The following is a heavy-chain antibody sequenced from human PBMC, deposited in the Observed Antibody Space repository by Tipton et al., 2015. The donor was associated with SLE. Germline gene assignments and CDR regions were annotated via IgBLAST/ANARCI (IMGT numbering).Heavy chain of an antibody. D-gene: IGHD3-10*01. CDR2: ISGRGEST. CDR1: GFTFSDYA. J-gene: IGHJ4*02. Sequence: GSLRLSCAVSGFTFSDYAVSWVRQAPGKGLEWVSAISGRGESTYYADSVRGRFTISRDNSKNTLYLQMYSLSREDTAVYYCANSRMTTSGSYSYYFDYWGQGSLVTVSS. V-gene: IGHV3-23*01. CDR3: ANSRMTTSGSYSYYFDY.